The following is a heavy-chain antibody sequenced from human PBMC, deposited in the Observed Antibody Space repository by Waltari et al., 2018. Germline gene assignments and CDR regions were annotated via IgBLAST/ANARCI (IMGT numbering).Heavy chain of an antibody. CDR2: ISSRIIYI. V-gene: IGHV3-21*01. CDR1: GFTFSTYN. J-gene: IGHJ4*02. CDR3: ARSDYFDY. Sequence: EVQLVNSGGGLVKPGGSLRLSCAASGFTFSTYNMNWVRQAPGKGLEWVSSISSRIIYIYYADSVKGRFTLSRDNTKNSLYLQMNSLRAEDTAVYYCARSDYFDYWGQGTLVTVSS.